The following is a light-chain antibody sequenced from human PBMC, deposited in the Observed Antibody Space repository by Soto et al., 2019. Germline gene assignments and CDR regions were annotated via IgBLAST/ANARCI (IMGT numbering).Light chain of an antibody. CDR2: GAS. Sequence: EIVLTQFPGTLSLSPGQRATLSCRASQSVRSNSLAWYQQKPGQAPRLLIYGASSRATDLPDRFSGSGSGTDFTLTSSRLEPEDFAVYYCQQYGNSVTFGGGAKVEIK. CDR3: QQYGNSVT. J-gene: IGKJ4*01. V-gene: IGKV3-20*01. CDR1: QSVRSNS.